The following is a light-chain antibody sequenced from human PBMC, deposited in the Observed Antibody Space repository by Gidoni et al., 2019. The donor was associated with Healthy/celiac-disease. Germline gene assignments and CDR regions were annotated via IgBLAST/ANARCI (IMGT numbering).Light chain of an antibody. Sequence: EIVMTQSPATLSVSPGEKDTLSCRPSQSVSSNLAWYQQKPGQAPRLLLYGASTRATGIPAWFSGSGSCTAFTLTISSLQSADFAVSYCQQYNNWPPWTFGQGTKVEIK. J-gene: IGKJ1*01. CDR3: QQYNNWPPWT. V-gene: IGKV3-15*01. CDR2: GAS. CDR1: QSVSSN.